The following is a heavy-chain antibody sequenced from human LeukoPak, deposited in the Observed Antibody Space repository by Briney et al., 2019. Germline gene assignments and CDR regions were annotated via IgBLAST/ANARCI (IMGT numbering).Heavy chain of an antibody. CDR3: ARAVVVVVAGTYNDAFDI. CDR1: GYTFTSYG. CDR2: MNPNSGNT. D-gene: IGHD2-15*01. J-gene: IGHJ3*02. Sequence: GASVKVSCKASGYTFTSYGISWVRQATGQGLEWMGWMNPNSGNTGYAQKFQGRVTMTRNTSISTAYMELSSLRSEDTAVYYCARAVVVVVAGTYNDAFDIWGQGTMVTVSS. V-gene: IGHV1-8*02.